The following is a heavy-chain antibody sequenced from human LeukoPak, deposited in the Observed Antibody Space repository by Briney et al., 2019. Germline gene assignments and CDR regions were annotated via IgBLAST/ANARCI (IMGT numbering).Heavy chain of an antibody. CDR2: ISGSGGST. CDR3: AVNGITIFGVVPNWFDP. CDR1: GFTFSSYA. V-gene: IGHV3-23*01. J-gene: IGHJ5*02. Sequence: GGSLRLSCAASGFTFSSYAMSWVRQAPGKGLEWDSAISGSGGSTYYADSVKGRFTISRDNSKNTLYLQMNSLRAEDTAVYYCAVNGITIFGVVPNWFDPWGQGTLVTVSS. D-gene: IGHD3-3*01.